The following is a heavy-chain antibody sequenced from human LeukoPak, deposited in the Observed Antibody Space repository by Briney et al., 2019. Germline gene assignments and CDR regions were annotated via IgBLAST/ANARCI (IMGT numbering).Heavy chain of an antibody. CDR1: GFTFISYS. CDR2: ISSGSSYI. CDR3: AGLSYDFPSGEDY. V-gene: IGHV3-21*01. D-gene: IGHD3-3*01. J-gene: IGHJ4*02. Sequence: GGSLRLSCAASGFTFISYSMNWVRQAPGKGLEWVSSISSGSSYIYYADSVKGRFTISRDNAKNSLYLQMNSLRAEDTAVYYCAGLSYDFPSGEDYWGQGTLVTVSS.